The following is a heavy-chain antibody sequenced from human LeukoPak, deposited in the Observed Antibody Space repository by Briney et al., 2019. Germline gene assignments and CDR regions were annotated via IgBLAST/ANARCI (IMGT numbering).Heavy chain of an antibody. J-gene: IGHJ4*02. CDR1: GFTSSSYA. V-gene: IGHV3-53*01. CDR3: ARRAGDYSHPYDY. CDR2: IYSGGST. Sequence: GGSLRLSCAASGFTSSSYATSCVRAAPGKGGGWGSLIYSGGSTYYTDSVKGRFTISRDNSKNTIYLQMNSLRAEDTAVYYCARRAGDYSHPYDYWGQGILVTVSS. D-gene: IGHD3-22*01.